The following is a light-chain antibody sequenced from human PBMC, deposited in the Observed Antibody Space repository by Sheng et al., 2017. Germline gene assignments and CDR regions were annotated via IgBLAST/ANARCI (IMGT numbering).Light chain of an antibody. V-gene: IGKV1-5*01. J-gene: IGKJ2*03. CDR3: QQYVRFYS. Sequence: IQMTQSPSTLSASVGDRVIITCRASQSLNNALAWYQVKPGKAPKFLIYDASTLQRGVPSRFSGSGSGTEFTLTISSLQPDDFATYYCQQYVRFYSFGQGTYLEIK. CDR1: QSLNNA. CDR2: DAS.